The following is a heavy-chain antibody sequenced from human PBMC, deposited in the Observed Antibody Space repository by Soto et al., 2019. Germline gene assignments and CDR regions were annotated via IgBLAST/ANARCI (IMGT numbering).Heavy chain of an antibody. Sequence: GRCRRLPWAPSGFTRSSYGMHLHRQPPDKRPERGPVISYDGGNTYYADSVKGRFTISRRNSQNTLYQHMNRLLTEDTAVYYCAKPHCSSTRCYPTYYYYYGMDVWGRGTTGTVSS. CDR2: ISYDGGNT. CDR3: AKPHCSSTRCYPTYYYYYGMDV. CDR1: GFTRSSYG. V-gene: IGHV3-30*18. D-gene: IGHD2-2*01. J-gene: IGHJ6*02.